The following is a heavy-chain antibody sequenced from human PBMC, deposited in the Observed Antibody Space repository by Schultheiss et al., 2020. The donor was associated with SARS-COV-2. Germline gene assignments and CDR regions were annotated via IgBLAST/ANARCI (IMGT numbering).Heavy chain of an antibody. CDR2: ISSSADTI. CDR3: ARGSGGGYEFDY. V-gene: IGHV3-48*03. Sequence: GGSLRLSCAASGFTFSSYAMNWVRQAPGKGLEWISYISSSADTIYYADSVKGRFTISRDNAKNSLFLQMDSLTAEDTAVYYCARGSGGGYEFDYWGQGTLVTVSS. J-gene: IGHJ4*02. CDR1: GFTFSSYA. D-gene: IGHD5-12*01.